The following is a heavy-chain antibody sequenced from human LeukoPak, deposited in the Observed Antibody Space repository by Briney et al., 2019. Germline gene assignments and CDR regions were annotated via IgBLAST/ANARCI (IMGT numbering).Heavy chain of an antibody. J-gene: IGHJ5*02. CDR1: GGSISSSSYY. CDR3: ARHWVNTYSNNDNWFDP. CDR2: IYYSGST. V-gene: IGHV4-39*01. D-gene: IGHD4-11*01. Sequence: PSETLSLTCTVSGGSISSSSYYWGWIRQPPGKGLEWIGSIYYSGSTYYNPSLKSRVTISVGTSKNQFSLKLSSVTAADTAVYYCARHWVNTYSNNDNWFDPWGQGTLVTVSS.